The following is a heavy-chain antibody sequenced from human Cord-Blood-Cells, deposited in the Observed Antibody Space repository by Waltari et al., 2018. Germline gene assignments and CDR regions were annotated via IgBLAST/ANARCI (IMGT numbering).Heavy chain of an antibody. CDR3: ARRSRPVEEDSSSWYAFDI. D-gene: IGHD6-13*01. CDR2: IIPIFGTA. Sequence: QVQLVQSGAEVKKPGSSVKVSCKASGGTFSSYAISWVRQAPGQGLEWMGGIIPIFGTANYGPKVQGRVTITADESTSTAYMELSSLRSEDTAVYYCARRSRPVEEDSSSWYAFDIWGQGTMVTVSS. V-gene: IGHV1-69*01. J-gene: IGHJ3*02. CDR1: GGTFSSYA.